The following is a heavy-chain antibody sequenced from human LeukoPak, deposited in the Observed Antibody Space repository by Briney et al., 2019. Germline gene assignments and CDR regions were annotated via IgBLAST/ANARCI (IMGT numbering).Heavy chain of an antibody. V-gene: IGHV3-30*04. CDR2: ISYDGTNN. CDR1: GFTFSQYP. Sequence: GGSLRLSCAASGFTFSQYPMHWVRQAPGKGLEWVAVISYDGTNNYRADSVKGRFTISRDNANNTLYLQMNSLRPEDTAVYFCAGLMVRGIRDFDHWGQGTLVTVSS. J-gene: IGHJ4*02. D-gene: IGHD3-10*01. CDR3: AGLMVRGIRDFDH.